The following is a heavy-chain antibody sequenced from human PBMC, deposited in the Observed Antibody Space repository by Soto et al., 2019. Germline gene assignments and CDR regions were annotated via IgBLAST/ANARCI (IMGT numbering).Heavy chain of an antibody. CDR1: GFTFSGHA. CDR3: ASDGQGLAPYALDV. D-gene: IGHD6-19*01. Sequence: QVQLVESGGGVAQPGRSLRLSCTVSGFTFSGHAMHWVRQAPGKGLEWVTQIWYDGGNKYYAESVKGRFTISTDNSKNTLYLQMNSLRVEDTAVYYCASDGQGLAPYALDVWGQGTSVTVSS. CDR2: IWYDGGNK. V-gene: IGHV3-33*01. J-gene: IGHJ6*02.